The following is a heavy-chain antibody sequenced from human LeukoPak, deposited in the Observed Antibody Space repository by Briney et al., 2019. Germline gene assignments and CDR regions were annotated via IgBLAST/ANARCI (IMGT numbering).Heavy chain of an antibody. CDR1: GGSISSSSYY. V-gene: IGHV4-61*05. J-gene: IGHJ4*02. D-gene: IGHD6-6*01. Sequence: SETLSLTCTVSGGSISSSSYYWGWIRQPPGKGLEWIGYIYYSGSTNYNPSLKSRVTISVDTSKNQFSLKLSSVTAADTAVYYCASSHSSSFWFDYWGQGTLVTVSS. CDR3: ASSHSSSFWFDY. CDR2: IYYSGST.